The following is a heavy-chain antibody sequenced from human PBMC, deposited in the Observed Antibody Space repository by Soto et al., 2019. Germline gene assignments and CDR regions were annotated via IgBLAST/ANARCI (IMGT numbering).Heavy chain of an antibody. D-gene: IGHD6-13*01. Sequence: SVKVSCKASGGTFSSYTINWVRQARGQGREWMGRIIPILGRANYAQKLQGRGTITADKPTSTAYMELSSLRSEDTAVYYCAITPRIAAAGHYYYYGMAVWGQGTPVTVSS. CDR1: GGTFSSYT. CDR3: AITPRIAAAGHYYYYGMAV. V-gene: IGHV1-69*02. CDR2: IIPILGRA. J-gene: IGHJ6*02.